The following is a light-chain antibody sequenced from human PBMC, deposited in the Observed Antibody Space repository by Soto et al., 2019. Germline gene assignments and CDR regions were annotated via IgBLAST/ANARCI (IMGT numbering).Light chain of an antibody. Sequence: DIQITQSPSTLSASVGDRVTITCRASQSISNWLAWYQQKPGTAPKLLIYHASTLESGVPSRFSGSGSGTEFTLTISSLQSEDFAVYYCQQYNNWPPLTFGGGTKVDNK. J-gene: IGKJ4*01. CDR3: QQYNNWPPLT. CDR1: QSISNW. CDR2: HAS. V-gene: IGKV1-5*01.